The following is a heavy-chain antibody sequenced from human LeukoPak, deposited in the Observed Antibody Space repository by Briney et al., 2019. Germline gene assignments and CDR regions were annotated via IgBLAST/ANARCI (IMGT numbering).Heavy chain of an antibody. D-gene: IGHD3-10*01. J-gene: IGHJ4*02. Sequence: ASVKVSCKASGYTFTGYYMHWVRQPLGQGLGWMGWINPNSGGTNYAQKFQGRVTMTRDTSISTAYMELSRLRSDDTAVYYCARVSDSMVYDYWGQGTLVTVSS. CDR1: GYTFTGYY. CDR3: ARVSDSMVYDY. V-gene: IGHV1-2*02. CDR2: INPNSGGT.